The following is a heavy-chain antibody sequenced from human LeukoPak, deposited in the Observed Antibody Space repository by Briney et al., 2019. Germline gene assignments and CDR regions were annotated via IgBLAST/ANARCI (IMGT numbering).Heavy chain of an antibody. CDR1: GYTFSSYD. D-gene: IGHD6-19*01. Sequence: ASVKVSCKASGYTFSSYDISWVRQAPGQGLEWMGWISAYNGNTNYAQKLQGRVTMTTDTSTSTAYMELRSLRSGDTAVYYCARDLKRGYSSGRYSWGTGSSNDYWGQGTLVTVSS. J-gene: IGHJ4*02. V-gene: IGHV1-18*01. CDR2: ISAYNGNT. CDR3: ARDLKRGYSSGRYSWGTGSSNDY.